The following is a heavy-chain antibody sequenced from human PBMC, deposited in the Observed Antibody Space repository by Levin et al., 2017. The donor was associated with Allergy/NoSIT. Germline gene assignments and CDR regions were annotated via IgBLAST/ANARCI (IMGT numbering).Heavy chain of an antibody. CDR2: IYHSGST. D-gene: IGHD4-17*01. Sequence: SQTLSLTCAVSGGSISSSNWWSWVRQPPGKGLEWIGEIYHSGSTNYNPSLKSRVTISVDKSKNQFSLKLSSVTAADTAVYYCARAGDYGDFDAFDIWGQGTMVTVSS. J-gene: IGHJ3*02. V-gene: IGHV4-4*02. CDR3: ARAGDYGDFDAFDI. CDR1: GGSISSSNW.